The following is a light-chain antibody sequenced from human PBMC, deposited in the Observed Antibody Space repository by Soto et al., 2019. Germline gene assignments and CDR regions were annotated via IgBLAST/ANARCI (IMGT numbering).Light chain of an antibody. CDR2: AAS. CDR1: QSVSSNY. Sequence: EIVLTQSPGTLSLSPGERATLSCRASQSVSSNYLAWYQQKPGQAPRLLISAASSRDTGIPYRFSGSGSGTDFTLTISGLEPDDIAVYYCQQYGSSPFAFGPGTKVDIK. J-gene: IGKJ3*01. V-gene: IGKV3-20*01. CDR3: QQYGSSPFA.